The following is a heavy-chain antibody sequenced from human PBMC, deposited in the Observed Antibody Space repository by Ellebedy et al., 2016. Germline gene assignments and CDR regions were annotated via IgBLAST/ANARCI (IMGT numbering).Heavy chain of an antibody. D-gene: IGHD1-26*01. CDR2: IYYSGSA. V-gene: IGHV4-39*07. CDR3: ASCGTDYHYGLDV. Sequence: SETLSLXXTVSSGSITTTTYYWGWIRQSPGKGLEWIGNIYYSGSAYYNPSLKSRVIISVDSSKNQFSLKLSSVTAADTAVYYCASCGTDYHYGLDVWGQGTTVTVSS. J-gene: IGHJ6*02. CDR1: SGSITTTTYY.